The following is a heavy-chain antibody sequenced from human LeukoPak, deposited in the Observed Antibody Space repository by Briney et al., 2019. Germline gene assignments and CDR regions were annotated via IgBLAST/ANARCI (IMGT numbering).Heavy chain of an antibody. V-gene: IGHV3-23*01. Sequence: GGSLRLSCAASGFTFSSSAMSWVRQAPGKGLEWVSAISNNGGYTYYADSVQGRFTISRVNSKSTLCLQMNSLRAEDTAVYYCAKQLGYCSDGSCYFPYWGQGTLVTVSS. CDR2: ISNNGGYT. J-gene: IGHJ4*02. CDR3: AKQLGYCSDGSCYFPY. CDR1: GFTFSSSA. D-gene: IGHD2-15*01.